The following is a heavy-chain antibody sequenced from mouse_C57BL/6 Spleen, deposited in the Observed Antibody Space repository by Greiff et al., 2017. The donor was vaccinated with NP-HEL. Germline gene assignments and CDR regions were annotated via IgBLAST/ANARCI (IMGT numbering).Heavy chain of an antibody. J-gene: IGHJ4*01. V-gene: IGHV1-80*01. D-gene: IGHD2-3*01. CDR3: ASWLLRGDYAMDY. Sequence: QVQLKQSGAELVKPGASVKISCKASGYAFSSYWMNWVKQRPGKGLEWIGQIYPGDGDTNYNGKFKGKATLTADKSSSTAYMQLSSLTSEDSAVYFCASWLLRGDYAMDYWGQGTSVTVSS. CDR1: GYAFSSYW. CDR2: IYPGDGDT.